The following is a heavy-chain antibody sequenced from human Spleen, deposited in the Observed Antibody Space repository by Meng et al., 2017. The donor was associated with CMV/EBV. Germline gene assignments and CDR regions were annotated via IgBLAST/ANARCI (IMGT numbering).Heavy chain of an antibody. CDR2: ISAYNGNT. CDR1: FTSYG. Sequence: FTSYGSSWVRQAPGQGLEWMGWISAYNGNTNYAQKLQGRVTMTTDTSTSTAYMELRSLRSDDTAVYYCAKVRYYYDSSGYYYPTEIDYWGQGTLVTVSS. J-gene: IGHJ4*02. V-gene: IGHV1-18*01. D-gene: IGHD3-22*01. CDR3: AKVRYYYDSSGYYYPTEIDY.